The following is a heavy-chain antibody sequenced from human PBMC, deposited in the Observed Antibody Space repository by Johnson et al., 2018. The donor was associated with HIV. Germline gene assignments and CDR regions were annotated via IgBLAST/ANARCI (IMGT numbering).Heavy chain of an antibody. D-gene: IGHD3-22*01. V-gene: IGHV3-30*18. CDR1: GFTFSNYG. J-gene: IGHJ3*02. CDR3: TKTLGYDSSGYHDGFDI. Sequence: VQLVESGGGVVQPGRSLRLSCAASGFTFSNYGMHWVRQAPGKGLEWVAVITYDGSKKYYPDSVKGRFTISRDNSKNTLHLQMNSLRAEDTAVYYCTKTLGYDSSGYHDGFDIWGQGTLVTVSS. CDR2: ITYDGSKK.